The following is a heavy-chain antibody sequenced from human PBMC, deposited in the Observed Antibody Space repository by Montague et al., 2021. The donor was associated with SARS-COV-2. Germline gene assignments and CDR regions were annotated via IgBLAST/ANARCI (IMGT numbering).Heavy chain of an antibody. D-gene: IGHD4-11*01. CDR1: GDSISNYS. CDR3: ARHLRVTTVTSHMYHYAMDV. J-gene: IGHJ6*02. V-gene: IGHV4-59*08. Sequence: SETLSLTCSVSGDSISNYSWGWIRQSPGKRLERIGYINYSGSTNYNPSLTSRVTISVDTSKNQVSLKLTSVTAADTAVYYCARHLRVTTVTSHMYHYAMDVWGQGTTVTVSS. CDR2: INYSGST.